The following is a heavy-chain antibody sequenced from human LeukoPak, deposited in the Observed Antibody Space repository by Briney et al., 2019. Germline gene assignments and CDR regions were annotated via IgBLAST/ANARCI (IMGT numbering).Heavy chain of an antibody. CDR1: GYTFTSYD. CDR2: MNPNSGNT. J-gene: IGHJ6*03. V-gene: IGHV1-8*03. CDR3: ASRGSGSLYYYYYMDV. Sequence: ASVKVSCKASGYTFTSYDINWVRQATGQGLEWMGWMNPNSGNTGYAQKFQGRVTITADKSTSTAYMELSSLRSEDTAVYYCASRGSGSLYYYYYMDVWGKGTTVTVSS. D-gene: IGHD3-10*01.